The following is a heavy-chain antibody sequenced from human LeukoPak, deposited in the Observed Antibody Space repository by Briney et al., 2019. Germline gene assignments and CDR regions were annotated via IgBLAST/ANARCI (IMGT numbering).Heavy chain of an antibody. CDR1: GFTFSSFS. D-gene: IGHD4-11*01. V-gene: IGHV3-48*01. Sequence: GGSLRLSCAASGFTFSSFSMNWVRQAPGKGLEWVSYISSTSSTIYYADSVKGRFTISRDNAKNSLYLQMNSLRAEDTAVYYCAKTDYSNYEFDYWGQGTLVTVSS. CDR3: AKTDYSNYEFDY. CDR2: ISSTSSTI. J-gene: IGHJ4*02.